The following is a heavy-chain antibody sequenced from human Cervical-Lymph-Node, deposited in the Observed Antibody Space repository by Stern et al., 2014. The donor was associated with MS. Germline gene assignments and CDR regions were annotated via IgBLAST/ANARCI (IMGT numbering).Heavy chain of an antibody. V-gene: IGHV1-8*01. J-gene: IGHJ4*02. Sequence: QVQLVQSGAEVKKPGASVKVSCKASGYTFTSYDINWVRQGTGQGLEWMGWMNPYSGNAVYAQKFQGRVTMTRDTSTSPAYLELTSLRSEDTAVFYCARGRELLSLDYWGQGTLVTVSS. CDR2: MNPYSGNA. CDR1: GYTFTSYD. CDR3: ARGRELLSLDY. D-gene: IGHD1-26*01.